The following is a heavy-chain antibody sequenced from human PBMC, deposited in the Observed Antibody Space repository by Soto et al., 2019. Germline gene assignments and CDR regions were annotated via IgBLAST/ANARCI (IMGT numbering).Heavy chain of an antibody. Sequence: PSETLSLTCTVSGGSISSGGYYWSWIRQHPGKGLEWIGYIYYSGSTYYNPSLKSRVTISVDTSKNQFSLKLSSVTAADTAVYYCARRRGDSYGLYYYYYYGMDVWGQGTTVTVSS. V-gene: IGHV4-31*03. J-gene: IGHJ6*02. D-gene: IGHD5-18*01. CDR2: IYYSGST. CDR3: ARRRGDSYGLYYYYYYGMDV. CDR1: GGSISSGGYY.